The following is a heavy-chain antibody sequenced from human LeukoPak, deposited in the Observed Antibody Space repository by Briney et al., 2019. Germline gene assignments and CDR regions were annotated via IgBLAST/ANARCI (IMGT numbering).Heavy chain of an antibody. CDR2: ISGSGGIA. CDR1: GGSISSGGYS. J-gene: IGHJ4*02. CDR3: AQDQHDHDISGYSN. V-gene: IGHV3-23*01. D-gene: IGHD3-22*01. Sequence: LSLTCTVSGGSISSGGYSWNWFRQHPGKGLEWVSEISGSGGIAYYADSLQGRFTISRDNSKNTLYLQLNSLRAEDTAVYYCAQDQHDHDISGYSNWGQGALVTVSS.